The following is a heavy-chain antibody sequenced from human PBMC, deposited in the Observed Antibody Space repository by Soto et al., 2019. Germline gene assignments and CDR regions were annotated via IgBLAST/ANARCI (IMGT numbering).Heavy chain of an antibody. Sequence: QVQLVQSGAEVRKPGSSVKVSCKASGGTFTTYDISWVRQAPGQGLEWMGGIIPLFDATKYAQKFQGRVTLTADKSTGTAYMELSSLRSEDTAMYYCARDRSSSWYNGTFYFDSWGQGTLVNVSS. CDR2: IIPLFDAT. V-gene: IGHV1-69*06. D-gene: IGHD6-19*01. CDR1: GGTFTTYD. J-gene: IGHJ4*02. CDR3: ARDRSSSWYNGTFYFDS.